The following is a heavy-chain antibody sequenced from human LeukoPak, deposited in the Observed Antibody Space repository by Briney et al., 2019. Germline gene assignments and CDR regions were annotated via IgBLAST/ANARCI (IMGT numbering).Heavy chain of an antibody. J-gene: IGHJ6*02. CDR2: IYSGGST. CDR3: ARSRAVAGDYYYYGMDV. CDR1: GFTVSSNY. V-gene: IGHV3-66*01. D-gene: IGHD6-19*01. Sequence: GGSLRLSCAASGFTVSSNYMSWVRQAPGKGLEWVSVIYSGGSTYYADSVKGRFTISRDNSKNTLYLQMNSLRAEDTAVYYCARSRAVAGDYYYYGMDVWGQGTTVTVSS.